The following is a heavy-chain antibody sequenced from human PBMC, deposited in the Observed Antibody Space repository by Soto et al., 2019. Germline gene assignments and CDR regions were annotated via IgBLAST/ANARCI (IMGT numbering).Heavy chain of an antibody. CDR3: ARDVHDYSNYAPDYYYYYMAV. J-gene: IGHJ6*03. CDR2: IIPILGIA. CDR1: GGTFSSYT. D-gene: IGHD4-4*01. Sequence: SVKVSCKASGGTFSSYTISWVRQAPGQGLEWMGRIIPILGIANYAQKFQGRVTITADKSTSTAYMELSSLRSEDTSVYYCARDVHDYSNYAPDYYYYYMAVWGKGTTVTVSS. V-gene: IGHV1-69*04.